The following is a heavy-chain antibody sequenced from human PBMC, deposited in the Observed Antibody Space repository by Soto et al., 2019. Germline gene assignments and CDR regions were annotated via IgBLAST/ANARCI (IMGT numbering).Heavy chain of an antibody. CDR2: ISDSGVNT. CDR1: GFLSSNYA. CDR3: IKEARGHSYARL. J-gene: IGHJ4*02. V-gene: IGHV3-23*01. Sequence: EVQLLESGGDLVHPGESLRLSCAASGFLSSNYAMGWGRQAPGTGLEWVSGISDSGVNTYYADSVKGRFTISRDNSKNALYVEMKSLRAGDTAVYYCIKEARGHSYARLWGRGTPVTVSS. D-gene: IGHD3-16*01.